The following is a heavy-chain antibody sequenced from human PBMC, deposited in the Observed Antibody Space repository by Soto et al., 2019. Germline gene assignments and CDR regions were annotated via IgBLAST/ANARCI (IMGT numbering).Heavy chain of an antibody. CDR1: GFSFSSNS. V-gene: IGHV3-33*08. D-gene: IGHD2-15*01. CDR2: IWYDGSNK. J-gene: IGHJ5*02. CDR3: ARDFTVAATFPGFDP. Sequence: PGGSLRLSCKASGFSFSSNSMGWVRQAPGKGLEWVAVIWYDGSNKYYADSVKGRFTISRDNSKNTLYLQMNSLRAEDTAVYYCARDFTVAATFPGFDPWGQGTLVTVPQ.